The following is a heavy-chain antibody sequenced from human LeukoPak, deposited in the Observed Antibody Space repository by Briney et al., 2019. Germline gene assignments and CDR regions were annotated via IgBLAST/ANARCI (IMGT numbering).Heavy chain of an antibody. CDR1: RFTFSSYA. V-gene: IGHV3-23*01. J-gene: IGHJ4*02. Sequence: GGSLRLSCAASRFTFSSYAMSWIRQAPGKGLESVSAISGSGGSTYYADSVKGRFTISRDNSKNTLYLQVNSLRAEDTAVYYCARGCGGDCYSADYWGQGTLVTVSS. CDR2: ISGSGGST. D-gene: IGHD2-21*01. CDR3: ARGCGGDCYSADY.